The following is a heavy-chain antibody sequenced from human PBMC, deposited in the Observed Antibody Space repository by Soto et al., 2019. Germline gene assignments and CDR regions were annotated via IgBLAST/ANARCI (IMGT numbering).Heavy chain of an antibody. CDR2: IIPILGIA. CDR3: ARGWFDP. CDR1: GYTFTGYY. Sequence: SVTVSCKASGYTFTGYYMHWVRQAPGQGLEWMGRIIPILGIANYAQKFQGRVTITADKSTSTAYMELSSLRSEDTAVYYCARGWFDPWGQGTLVTVSS. J-gene: IGHJ5*02. V-gene: IGHV1-69*04.